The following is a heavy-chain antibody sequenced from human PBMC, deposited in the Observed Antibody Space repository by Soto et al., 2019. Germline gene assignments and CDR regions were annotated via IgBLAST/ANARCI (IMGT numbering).Heavy chain of an antibody. Sequence: QVQLQQWGAGLLKPSETLSLTCAVYGGSFSGYYWSWIRQPPGKGLEWIGEINHSGSTNYNPSLKSRVTISVDTSKNQFSLKLSSVTSVDTAVYYSARGPGGFISRGTGGWGQGTLVTVSS. CDR2: INHSGST. CDR1: GGSFSGYY. D-gene: IGHD3-16*02. V-gene: IGHV4-34*01. J-gene: IGHJ4*02. CDR3: ARGPGGFISRGTGG.